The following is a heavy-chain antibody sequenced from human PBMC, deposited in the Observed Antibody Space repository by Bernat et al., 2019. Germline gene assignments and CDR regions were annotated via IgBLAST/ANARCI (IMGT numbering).Heavy chain of an antibody. Sequence: QVQLVESGGGVVQPGRSLRLSCAASGFTLIPYALYWVRQAPGKGLEWVAALSHDGSKKYYTDSVKGRFTISRDTSKNTLFLQMNSLRAEDTAVYYCARVPKGIDVWGQGTTVTVSS. V-gene: IGHV3-30-3*01. J-gene: IGHJ6*02. CDR2: LSHDGSKK. CDR1: GFTLIPYA. CDR3: ARVPKGIDV.